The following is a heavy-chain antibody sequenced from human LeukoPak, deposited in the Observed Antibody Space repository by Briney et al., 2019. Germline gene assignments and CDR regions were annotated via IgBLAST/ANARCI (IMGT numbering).Heavy chain of an antibody. CDR2: IYSGGTT. J-gene: IGHJ4*02. V-gene: IGHV3-66*01. Sequence: PGGSLRLSCVLSGFTVGGNYMSWVRQAPGRGLEWVSTIYSGGTTYYADAIKGRSIISRDNSKNTLFLQMNSLRAEDTAIYYCARDAGYCSDGVCYRTRFDSWGQRALVTVSS. CDR1: GFTVGGNY. CDR3: ARDAGYCSDGVCYRTRFDS. D-gene: IGHD2-15*01.